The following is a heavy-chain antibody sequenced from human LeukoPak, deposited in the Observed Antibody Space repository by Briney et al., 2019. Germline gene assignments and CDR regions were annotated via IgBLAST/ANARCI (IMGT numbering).Heavy chain of an antibody. CDR2: IYPGDSDT. CDR3: ARCRQQLVRYYGMDV. CDR1: GYNFTNYW. J-gene: IGHJ6*02. V-gene: IGHV5-51*01. Sequence: GESLKISCKGSGYNFTNYWIGWVRQVPGKGLECMGIIYPGDSDTRYSPSFRGQVTISADKSSSTAYLQWSSLKASDTAMYYCARCRQQLVRYYGMDVWGQGTTVIVSS. D-gene: IGHD6-13*01.